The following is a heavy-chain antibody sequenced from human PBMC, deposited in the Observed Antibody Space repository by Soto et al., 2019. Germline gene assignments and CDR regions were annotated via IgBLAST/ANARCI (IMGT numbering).Heavy chain of an antibody. CDR3: ASAATVNGMDV. J-gene: IGHJ6*02. V-gene: IGHV3-74*01. CDR2: INRDGSST. Sequence: PGGSLRLSCAASGFTFSSYWMHWVRQAPGKGLVWVSRINRDGSSTNYADSVKGRFTVSRDNAKNTLDLQMNSLRAEDTAVYYCASAATVNGMDVWGQGTTVTVSS. D-gene: IGHD1-26*01. CDR1: GFTFSSYW.